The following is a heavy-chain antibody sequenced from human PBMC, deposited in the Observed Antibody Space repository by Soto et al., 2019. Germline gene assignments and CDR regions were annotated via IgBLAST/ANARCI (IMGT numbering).Heavy chain of an antibody. CDR1: GFTVSSNY. V-gene: IGHV3-53*01. J-gene: IGHJ4*02. CDR3: ARDSHSSGSYNYFDY. D-gene: IGHD6-19*01. Sequence: GGSLRLSCAASGFTVSSNYMSWVRQAPGKGLEWVSVISTGGSTYYADSVKGRFTISRDSSRNTLYLQINSLTAEDTAVYYCARDSHSSGSYNYFDYWGQGT. CDR2: ISTGGST.